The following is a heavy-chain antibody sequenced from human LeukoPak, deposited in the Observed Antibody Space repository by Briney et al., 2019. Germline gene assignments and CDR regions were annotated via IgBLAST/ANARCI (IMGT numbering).Heavy chain of an antibody. V-gene: IGHV1-69*05. CDR1: GGTFSRYV. CDR2: LIPMFGTA. D-gene: IGHD2-15*01. Sequence: SVKVSCKASGGTFSRYVISWVRQAPGQGLEWMGGLIPMFGTAKYAQKFQGRITIITAESTTTGYMELSSVRSEDTAVYYCAGLGYCSGGTCWKNWFDPWGQGTLVTVSS. CDR3: AGLGYCSGGTCWKNWFDP. J-gene: IGHJ5*02.